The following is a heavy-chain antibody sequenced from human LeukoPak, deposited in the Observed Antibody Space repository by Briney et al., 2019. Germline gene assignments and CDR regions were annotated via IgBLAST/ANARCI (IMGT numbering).Heavy chain of an antibody. V-gene: IGHV6-1*01. D-gene: IGHD2-2*02. CDR3: ARAGIVVVPAAIYYYYMDV. Sequence: SQTLSLTCAISGDSVSSNSAAWNWIRQSPSRGLEWLGRTYYRSKWYNDYAVSVKSRITINPDTSKNQFSLQLNSVTPEDTAVYYCARAGIVVVPAAIYYYYMDVWGKGTTVTVSS. CDR2: TYYRSKWYN. CDR1: GDSVSSNSAA. J-gene: IGHJ6*03.